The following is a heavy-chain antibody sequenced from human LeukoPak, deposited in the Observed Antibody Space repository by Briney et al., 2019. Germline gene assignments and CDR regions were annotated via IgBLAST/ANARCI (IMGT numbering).Heavy chain of an antibody. CDR1: GFTFSSYA. CDR2: ISYDGSNK. CDR3: ARDPDGYNTYYFDY. J-gene: IGHJ4*02. V-gene: IGHV3-30*04. Sequence: PGGSLRLSRAASGFTFSSYAMYWVRQAPGKGLEWVAVISYDGSNKYYADSVKGRFTISRDNSKNTLYLQMNSLRAEDTAVYYCARDPDGYNTYYFDYWGQGTLVTVSS. D-gene: IGHD5-24*01.